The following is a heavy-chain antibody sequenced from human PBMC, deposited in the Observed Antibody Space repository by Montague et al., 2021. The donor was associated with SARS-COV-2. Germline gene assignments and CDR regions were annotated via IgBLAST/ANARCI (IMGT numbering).Heavy chain of an antibody. D-gene: IGHD5-18*01. J-gene: IGHJ6*02. CDR2: ISTSSSTI. CDR1: GFTFSSYS. V-gene: IGHV3-48*02. Sequence: SLRLSCAASGFTFSSYSMNWVRRAPGKGLEWVSYISTSSSTIYYADSXXGRFTISRDNAKNSLYLQMNSLRDEDTAVYYCARDLGLVPAMVYYYYYGMDVWGQGTTVTVSS. CDR3: ARDLGLVPAMVYYYYYGMDV.